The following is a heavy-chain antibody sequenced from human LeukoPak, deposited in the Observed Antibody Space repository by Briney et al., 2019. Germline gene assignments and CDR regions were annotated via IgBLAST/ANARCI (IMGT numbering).Heavy chain of an antibody. CDR1: GSTFTSSA. V-gene: IGHV1-58*02. D-gene: IGHD1-26*01. Sequence: SVKLSCKASGSTFTSSAMQWGRQARGPPLEWIGWIVVGSGNTNYAQKFQGRVTITADESTSTAYMELSSLRSEDTAVYYCASLVVGASDFDYWGQGTLVTVSS. CDR2: IVVGSGNT. CDR3: ASLVVGASDFDY. J-gene: IGHJ4*02.